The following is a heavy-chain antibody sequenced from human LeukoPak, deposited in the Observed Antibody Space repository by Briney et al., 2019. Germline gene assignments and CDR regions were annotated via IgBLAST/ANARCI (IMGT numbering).Heavy chain of an antibody. CDR2: ISSSSSYI. J-gene: IGHJ4*02. CDR1: GFSFSSYA. D-gene: IGHD3-22*01. CDR3: ARDYYDSSGYYRGLDY. Sequence: GGSLRLSCAASGFSFSSYAMSWVRQAPGKGLEWVSSISSSSSYIYYADSVKGRFTISRDNAKNSLYLQMNSLRAEDTAVYYCARDYYDSSGYYRGLDYWGQGTLVTVSS. V-gene: IGHV3-21*01.